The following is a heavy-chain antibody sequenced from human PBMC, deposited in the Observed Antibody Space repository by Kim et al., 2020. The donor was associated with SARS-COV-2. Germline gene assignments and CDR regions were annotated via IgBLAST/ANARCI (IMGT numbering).Heavy chain of an antibody. CDR2: IYYSGST. D-gene: IGHD3-10*01. CDR1: GGSISSGGYY. J-gene: IGHJ4*02. Sequence: SETLSLTCTVSGGSISSGGYYWSWIRQHPGKGLEWIGYIYYSGSTYYNPSLKSRVTISVDTSKNQFSLKLSSVTAADTAVYYCARVGFGEFLFDYWGQGTLVTVSS. CDR3: ARVGFGEFLFDY. V-gene: IGHV4-31*03.